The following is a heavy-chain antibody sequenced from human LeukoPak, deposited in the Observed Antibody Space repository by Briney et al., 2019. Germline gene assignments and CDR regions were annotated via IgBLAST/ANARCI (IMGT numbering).Heavy chain of an antibody. D-gene: IGHD4-11*01. Sequence: PGGSLRLSCAASGFTFSSYAMSWVRQAPGKGLEWVSAISGSGGSTYYADSVKGRFTISRDNSKNTLYLQMNSLRAEDTAVYYCAKDHMTTVGYMDMGCDYWGQGTLVTVSS. CDR3: AKDHMTTVGYMDMGCDY. CDR2: ISGSGGST. J-gene: IGHJ4*02. V-gene: IGHV3-23*01. CDR1: GFTFSSYA.